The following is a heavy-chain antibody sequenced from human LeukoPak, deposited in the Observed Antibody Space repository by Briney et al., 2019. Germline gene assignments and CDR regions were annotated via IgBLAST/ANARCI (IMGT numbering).Heavy chain of an antibody. Sequence: GGSLRLSCAASEFTFSSYWMSWVRQAPGKGLEWVANIKQDGGVKYYLDSVKGRFTVSRDNAKNSLYLQMNSLRAEDTAVYYCARLGARQILEYWGQGTLVTVSS. D-gene: IGHD4-17*01. CDR1: EFTFSSYW. CDR2: IKQDGGVK. V-gene: IGHV3-7*01. J-gene: IGHJ4*02. CDR3: ARLGARQILEY.